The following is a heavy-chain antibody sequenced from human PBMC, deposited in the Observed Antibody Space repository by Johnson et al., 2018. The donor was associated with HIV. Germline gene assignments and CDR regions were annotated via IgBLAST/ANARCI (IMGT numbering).Heavy chain of an antibody. CDR3: AKERDRGSYVYALDL. J-gene: IGHJ3*01. Sequence: QVQLVESGGGVVQPGRSLRLSCAASGFTFNSYGMHWVRQAPGKGLEWVAVIWYDGSNKYYADSVKGRFTISRDNSKNTLYLQMNSLRDEDTAVYYCAKERDRGSYVYALDLWCQGTMVTISS. CDR1: GFTFNSYG. V-gene: IGHV3-33*06. CDR2: IWYDGSNK. D-gene: IGHD1-26*01.